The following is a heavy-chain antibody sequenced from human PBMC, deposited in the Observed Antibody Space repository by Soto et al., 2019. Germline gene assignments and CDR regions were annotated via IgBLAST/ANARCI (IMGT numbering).Heavy chain of an antibody. J-gene: IGHJ6*02. CDR3: LMVTFAAMDV. V-gene: IGHV4-34*01. Sequence: PSETLSVTCDMYGGSFSGYYWTWIRQPPGKGLEWIGEINHIGRTNYNPSLKSRVTIVLDTSKNQFSLKLTSVTAADTAVYYCLMVTFAAMDVWGQGTSV. D-gene: IGHD2-15*01. CDR2: INHIGRT. CDR1: GGSFSGYY.